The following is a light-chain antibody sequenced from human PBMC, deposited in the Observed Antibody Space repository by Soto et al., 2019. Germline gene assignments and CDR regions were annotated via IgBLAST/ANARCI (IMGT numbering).Light chain of an antibody. V-gene: IGLV1-44*01. Sequence: QSVLTQPPSASGTPGQGVTISCSGSRSNIGSNNVYWYQQLPGTAPKLLIYSNDKRPSGVADRFSGSKSGTSASLAITGLQSEDEADYYCAAWDDSLNGVYVFGPGTKVTVL. J-gene: IGLJ1*01. CDR1: RSNIGSNN. CDR3: AAWDDSLNGVYV. CDR2: SND.